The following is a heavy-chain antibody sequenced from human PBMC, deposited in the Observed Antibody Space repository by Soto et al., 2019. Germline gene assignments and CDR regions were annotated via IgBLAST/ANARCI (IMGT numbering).Heavy chain of an antibody. Sequence: GGSLRLSCAASGFTFSSYAMHWVRQAPGKGLEWVAVISYDGSNKYYADSVKGRFTISRDNSKNTLYLQMNSLRAEDTAVYYCARGGLWSSSLYYYGMDGWGQGTKVTVSS. CDR1: GFTFSSYA. CDR2: ISYDGSNK. D-gene: IGHD6-6*01. CDR3: ARGGLWSSSLYYYGMDG. V-gene: IGHV3-30-3*01. J-gene: IGHJ6*02.